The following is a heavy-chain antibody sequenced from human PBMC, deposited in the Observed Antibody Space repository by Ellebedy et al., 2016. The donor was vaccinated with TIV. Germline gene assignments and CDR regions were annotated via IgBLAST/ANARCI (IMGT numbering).Heavy chain of an antibody. D-gene: IGHD3-10*01. Sequence: PGGSLRLSCKGSGYSFTRYWIGWVRQMPGKGLEWMGIIYPRDSDTRYSPSFQGQVTISADKSISTAYLQWSSLKASDTAMYYCARLYYGSGSSLNWFDPWGKGTLVTVSS. CDR1: GYSFTRYW. CDR3: ARLYYGSGSSLNWFDP. CDR2: IYPRDSDT. J-gene: IGHJ5*02. V-gene: IGHV5-51*01.